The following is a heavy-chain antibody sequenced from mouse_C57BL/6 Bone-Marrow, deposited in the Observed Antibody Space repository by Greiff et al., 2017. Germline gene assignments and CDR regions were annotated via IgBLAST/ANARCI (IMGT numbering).Heavy chain of an antibody. CDR1: GYSITSGYY. J-gene: IGHJ2*01. CDR3: ARGRLN. V-gene: IGHV3-6*01. Sequence: EVQLQESGPGLVKPSQSLSLTCSVTGYSITSGYYCNWIRQFPGNKLEWMGYISYDGSNNYNPSLKNRIAITRDTSENQFFLKLNSVTTEDTATYYCARGRLNWGHGTTLTVSS. CDR2: ISYDGSN.